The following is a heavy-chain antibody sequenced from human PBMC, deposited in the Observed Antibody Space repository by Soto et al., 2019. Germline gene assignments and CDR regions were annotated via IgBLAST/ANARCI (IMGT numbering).Heavy chain of an antibody. Sequence: GGSLRLSCAASGFTFSSYSMNWVRQAPGKGLEWVSSISSSSYIYYADSVKGRFTISRDNAKDSLYLQMNSLRAEDTAVYYCARIRLGELSLDYWGQGTLVTVSS. J-gene: IGHJ4*02. CDR1: GFTFSSYS. CDR2: ISSSSYI. V-gene: IGHV3-21*01. D-gene: IGHD3-16*02. CDR3: ARIRLGELSLDY.